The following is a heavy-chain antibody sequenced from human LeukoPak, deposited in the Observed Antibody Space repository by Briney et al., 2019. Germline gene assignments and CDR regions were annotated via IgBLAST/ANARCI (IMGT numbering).Heavy chain of an antibody. CDR2: MNPNSGNT. CDR3: ARGFLGYDSSDYAFSYY. Sequence: ASVKVSCKASGYTFTSYDITWVRQASGQGLEWMGWMNPNSGNTGYAQRFQGRVTLTRGTSISTAYMELSSLRSEDTAVYFCARGFLGYDSSDYAFSYYWGQGTLVTVSS. V-gene: IGHV1-8*01. J-gene: IGHJ4*02. D-gene: IGHD3-22*01. CDR1: GYTFTSYD.